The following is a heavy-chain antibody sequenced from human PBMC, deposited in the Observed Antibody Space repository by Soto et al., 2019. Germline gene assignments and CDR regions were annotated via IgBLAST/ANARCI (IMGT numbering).Heavy chain of an antibody. CDR2: ISYDGSNK. J-gene: IGHJ6*03. CDR3: AKDGDDFSYYYYYMDV. Sequence: PGGSLRLSCAASGFTFSSYGMHWVRQAPGKGLEWVAVISYDGSNKYYADSVKGRFTISRDNSKNTLYLQMDSLRAEDTAVYYCAKDGDDFSYYYYYMDVWGKGTTVTVSS. CDR1: GFTFSSYG. V-gene: IGHV3-30*18. D-gene: IGHD3-3*01.